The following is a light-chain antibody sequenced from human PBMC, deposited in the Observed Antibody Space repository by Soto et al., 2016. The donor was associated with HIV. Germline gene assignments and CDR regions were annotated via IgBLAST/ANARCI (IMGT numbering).Light chain of an antibody. CDR3: MQGLELPLT. CDR2: EGF. J-gene: IGKJ4*01. CDR1: QRLLHADGKTH. Sequence: PVSLSVTPGQAATISCNSSQRLLHADGKTHLYWYSQRPGLPPHLLIYEGFSRFSAVSERFRGGGSGTEFTLTINRVEAEDTATYFCMQGLELPLTFGGGTKLQI. V-gene: IGKV2-29*03.